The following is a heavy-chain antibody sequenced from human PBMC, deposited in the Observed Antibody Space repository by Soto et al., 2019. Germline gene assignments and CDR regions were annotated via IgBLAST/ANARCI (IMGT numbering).Heavy chain of an antibody. CDR2: IKGDGSEK. CDR1: GFTFTNFG. J-gene: IGHJ6*02. CDR3: GRDEVRNGVGV. Sequence: EVRLVESGGGLVRPGGSLRLSCVASGFTFTNFGMGGVRKAPGKGLEWGANIKGDGSEKRYVDSVKGRLTISRDNAKNSVYLQMNSLRVEDTALYYCGRDEVRNGVGVWGQGTMVTVSS. V-gene: IGHV3-7*01.